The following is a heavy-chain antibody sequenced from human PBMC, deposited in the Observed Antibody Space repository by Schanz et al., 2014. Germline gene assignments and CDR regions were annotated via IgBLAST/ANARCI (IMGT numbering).Heavy chain of an antibody. J-gene: IGHJ4*02. CDR2: IIPSLGLA. CDR1: GGTFSTYP. Sequence: QVQLVQSGAEVKKPGSSMKVSCKASGGTFSTYPINWLRQAPGQGLEWMERIIPSLGLAKYEQKFQDKVTITADSSTTAAYMELSGLRSEDTAVYYCARDRLECGAECYSVEVFEIWGQGTLVTVSS. CDR3: ARDRLECGAECYSVEVFEI. V-gene: IGHV1-69*04. D-gene: IGHD2-21*01.